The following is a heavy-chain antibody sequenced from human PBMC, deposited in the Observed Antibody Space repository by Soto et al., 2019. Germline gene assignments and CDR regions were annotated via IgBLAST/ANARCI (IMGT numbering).Heavy chain of an antibody. CDR3: ASGSTVTDFLMDV. J-gene: IGHJ6*03. D-gene: IGHD4-4*01. CDR1: GFTFSSFV. Sequence: GGSLRLSCAASGFTFSSFVMSWVRQAPGKGLEWVSAISAGGDSAYYADSVKGRVTISRDNSKNTLSLQMNSLRAEDTAVYYCASGSTVTDFLMDVWGKGTTVTVSS. V-gene: IGHV3-23*01. CDR2: ISAGGDSA.